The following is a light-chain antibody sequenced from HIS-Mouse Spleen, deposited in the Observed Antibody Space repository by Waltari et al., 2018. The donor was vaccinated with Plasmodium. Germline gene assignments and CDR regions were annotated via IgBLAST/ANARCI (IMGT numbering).Light chain of an antibody. Sequence: QSALTQPASVSASPGQSITISCTGTSSDVGRYNLLSWYQQHPGKAPKLMIYEGSKRPSGVSNRFSGSKSGNTASLTISGLQAEDEADYYCCSYAGSSTFVFGGGTKLTVL. CDR3: CSYAGSSTFV. J-gene: IGLJ3*02. CDR2: EGS. V-gene: IGLV2-23*03. CDR1: SSDVGRYNL.